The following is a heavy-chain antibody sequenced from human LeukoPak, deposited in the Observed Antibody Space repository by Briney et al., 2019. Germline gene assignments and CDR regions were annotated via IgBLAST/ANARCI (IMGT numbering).Heavy chain of an antibody. J-gene: IGHJ4*02. Sequence: ASVKVSCKASGYTFTAYYMHWVRQAPGQGLEWMGWINPNSGGTNTSQKFQDRVTLTRDTPINTAYMELSSLRSDDTAVYYCARAYGSGSSYHPDYWGLGTLVTVSS. V-gene: IGHV1-2*02. D-gene: IGHD3-10*01. CDR3: ARAYGSGSSYHPDY. CDR2: INPNSGGT. CDR1: GYTFTAYY.